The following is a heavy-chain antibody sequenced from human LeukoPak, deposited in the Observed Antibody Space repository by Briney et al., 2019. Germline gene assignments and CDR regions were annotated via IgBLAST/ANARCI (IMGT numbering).Heavy chain of an antibody. CDR1: GGSINSGSDY. V-gene: IGHV4-61*02. CDR3: ARGAYGSRNSNWFDP. J-gene: IGHJ5*02. CDR2: ISRSGST. D-gene: IGHD3-10*01. Sequence: SETLSLTCTVSGGSINSGSDYWSWIRQPAGKGLEWIGRISRSGSTDYNPSLKSRVAISVDTSNTQFSLKLTSVTAADTAVYFCARGAYGSRNSNWFDPWGQGTLVTVSS.